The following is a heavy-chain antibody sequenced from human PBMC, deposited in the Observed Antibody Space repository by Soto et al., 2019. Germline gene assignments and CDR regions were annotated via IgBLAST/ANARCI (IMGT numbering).Heavy chain of an antibody. Sequence: EVQLVESGGGLIQPGGYLRLSCAASGFAVSTGFLSWVRQAPGKGLEWVAIVFSGGNTYHADSVRGRFTVSRDISKNTLDLQMNSLRAEDKAVYFCGEGDFGSWGQGPLVSVSS. CDR2: VFSGGNT. J-gene: IGHJ4*02. CDR1: GFAVSTGF. CDR3: GEGDFGS. V-gene: IGHV3-53*01. D-gene: IGHD3-16*01.